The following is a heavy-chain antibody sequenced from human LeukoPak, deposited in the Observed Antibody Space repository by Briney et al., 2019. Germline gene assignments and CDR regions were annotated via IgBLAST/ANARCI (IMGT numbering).Heavy chain of an antibody. D-gene: IGHD3-10*01. Sequence: GGSLRLSCEASGFTFSNYAMTWVRQAPGQGLEWVSGISGSGSNTYYADSVKGRFTISRDNSKNTLYLQMSSLRAEDTAVYYCAKTYGSGTYPYYFDYWGLGTLVTVSS. CDR3: AKTYGSGTYPYYFDY. CDR1: GFTFSNYA. V-gene: IGHV3-23*01. CDR2: ISGSGSNT. J-gene: IGHJ4*02.